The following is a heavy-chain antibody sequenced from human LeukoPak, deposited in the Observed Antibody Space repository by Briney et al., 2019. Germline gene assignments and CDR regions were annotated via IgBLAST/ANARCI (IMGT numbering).Heavy chain of an antibody. CDR3: AKHGPAGTDYFDY. CDR2: ISGSNGVT. V-gene: IGHV3-23*01. CDR1: GFTFSNYA. Sequence: GESLKISCAASGFTFSNYAMSWVRQAPGKGLEWVSAISGSNGVTYYADSVKGRFTISRDNSKNTLYLQMNSLRAEDTAVYYCAKHGPAGTDYFDYWGQGILVTVSS. J-gene: IGHJ4*02. D-gene: IGHD3/OR15-3a*01.